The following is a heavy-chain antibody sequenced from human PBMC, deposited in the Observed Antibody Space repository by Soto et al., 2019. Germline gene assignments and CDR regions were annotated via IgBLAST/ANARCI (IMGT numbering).Heavy chain of an antibody. Sequence: GASVKVSCKASGGTFSSYAISWVRQAPGQGLEWMGGIIPIFGTANYAQKFQGRVTITADESTSTAYMELSSLRSEDTAVYYCARLAVNAPNRGYYYYGMDVWGQGTTVTVSS. CDR2: IIPIFGTA. CDR1: GGTFSSYA. CDR3: ARLAVNAPNRGYYYYGMDV. V-gene: IGHV1-69*13. D-gene: IGHD4-17*01. J-gene: IGHJ6*02.